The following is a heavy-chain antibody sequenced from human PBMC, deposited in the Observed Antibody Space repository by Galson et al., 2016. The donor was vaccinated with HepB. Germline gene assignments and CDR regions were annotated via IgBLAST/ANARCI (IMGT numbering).Heavy chain of an antibody. J-gene: IGHJ4*02. CDR2: ISLSDGNT. CDR1: AYTFAGDG. V-gene: IGHV1-18*01. CDR3: ARGRTRWPQGPFYFDD. Sequence: QSGAEVKQPGASVKVSCQDPAYTFAGDGISWVRQAPGQGLEWMAWISLSDGNTKHAQNFEGRLTLTTDTSARTASLELRGLTSDDTAFYFCARGRTRWPQGPFYFDDWGQGTRVTVSS. D-gene: IGHD5-24*01.